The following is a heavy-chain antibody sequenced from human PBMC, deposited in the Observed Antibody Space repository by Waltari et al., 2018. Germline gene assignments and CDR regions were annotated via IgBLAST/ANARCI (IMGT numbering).Heavy chain of an antibody. Sequence: QLQLQESGPGLVKPSETLSFTCTVSGGSISSSSYYWGWIRQPPGKGLEWIGSIYYSGGTSHNPARQERVTISVNTSKNPVALKLGPVTAADPAVYYCATKRESSASGFDYRGQGTLVTVSS. J-gene: IGHJ4*02. CDR1: GGSISSSSYY. D-gene: IGHD6-19*01. V-gene: IGHV4-39*01. CDR2: IYYSGGT. CDR3: ATKRESSASGFDY.